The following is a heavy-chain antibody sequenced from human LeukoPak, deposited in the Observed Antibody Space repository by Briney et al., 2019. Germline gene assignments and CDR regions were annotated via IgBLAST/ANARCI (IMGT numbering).Heavy chain of an antibody. CDR3: AEEGTPKVSTWYDL. CDR1: GVTLSPYG. CDR2: IPYEGGTQ. Sequence: GESRRLSCAASGVTLSPYGMHWVRQAPDKVLEWVAVIPYEGGTQHYADSVKGRFIISRDNPTHTLYLQMNILRTEDTAVYFCAEEGTPKVSTWYDLWGQGTQVIVSS. V-gene: IGHV3-30*18. D-gene: IGHD3-10*01. J-gene: IGHJ5*02.